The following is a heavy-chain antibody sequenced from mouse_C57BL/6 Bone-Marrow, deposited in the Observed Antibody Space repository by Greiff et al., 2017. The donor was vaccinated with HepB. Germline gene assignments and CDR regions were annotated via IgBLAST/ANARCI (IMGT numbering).Heavy chain of an antibody. CDR1: GFTFSNYW. J-gene: IGHJ3*01. CDR3: TVSFWVAY. Sequence: EVKLVESGGGLVQPGGSMILSCVASGFTFSNYWMNWVRQSPEKGLEWVAQIRLKSDNYATLYAVSVKGRFTISSDDSKTIVYLQMNNLRAEDTGIYYCTVSFWVAYWGQGTLVTVSA. V-gene: IGHV6-3*01. CDR2: IRLKSDNYAT.